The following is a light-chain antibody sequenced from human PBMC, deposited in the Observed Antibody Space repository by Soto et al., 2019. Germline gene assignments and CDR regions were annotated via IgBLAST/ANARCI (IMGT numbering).Light chain of an antibody. CDR2: AAS. Sequence: IQLTQSPSSLSASVGDRVTITCRASQGSDNFLVWYQQKPGKAPKNLIYAASTLQSGVPSRFSGSGSETDFTLTISSLEPEDFAVYYCQQRGSWPPSITFGQGTKVDIK. CDR1: QGSDNF. CDR3: QQRGSWPPSIT. V-gene: IGKV1-9*01. J-gene: IGKJ1*01.